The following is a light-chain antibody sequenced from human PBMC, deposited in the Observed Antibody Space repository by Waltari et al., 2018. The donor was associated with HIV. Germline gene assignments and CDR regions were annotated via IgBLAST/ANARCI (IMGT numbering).Light chain of an antibody. J-gene: IGLJ2*01. V-gene: IGLV1-47*01. CDR1: SSNIGSNY. CDR3: AAWDDSLSVVV. Sequence: QSVLTQPPSASGTPGQRVTISCSGSSSNIGSNYVYWYQQLPGTAPKLLIYRNNKRTSGVPDRCSGAKAGTSASLAISGLRSEEEADYYCAAWDDSLSVVVFGGGTKLTGL. CDR2: RNN.